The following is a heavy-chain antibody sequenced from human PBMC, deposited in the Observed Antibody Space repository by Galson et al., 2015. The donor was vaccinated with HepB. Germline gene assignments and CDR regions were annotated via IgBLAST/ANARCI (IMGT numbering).Heavy chain of an antibody. Sequence: SLRLSCAASGFIFSSYAMSWVRQAPGKGLEWVSGIRGSVDSTYYADSVKGRFTISRDNSKNTLYLQMNSLRDEDTAIYYCVRDRIEGGYWGQGTLVTVS. CDR3: VRDRIEGGY. CDR1: GFIFSSYA. J-gene: IGHJ4*02. V-gene: IGHV3-23*01. D-gene: IGHD2-15*01. CDR2: IRGSVDST.